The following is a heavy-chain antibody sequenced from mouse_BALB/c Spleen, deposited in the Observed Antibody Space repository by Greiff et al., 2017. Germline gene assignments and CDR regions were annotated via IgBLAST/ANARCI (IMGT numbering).Heavy chain of an antibody. Sequence: EVQLHQSGAELVKPGASVKLSCTASGFNIKDTYMHWVKQRPEQGLEWIGRIDPANGNTKYDPKFQGKATITADTSSNTAYLQLSSLTSEDTAVYYCARGYGDYAMDYWGQGTSVTVSS. D-gene: IGHD1-1*02. CDR3: ARGYGDYAMDY. J-gene: IGHJ4*01. V-gene: IGHV14-3*02. CDR2: IDPANGNT. CDR1: GFNIKDTY.